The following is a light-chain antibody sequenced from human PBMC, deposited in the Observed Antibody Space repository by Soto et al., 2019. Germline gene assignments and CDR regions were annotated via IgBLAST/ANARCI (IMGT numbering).Light chain of an antibody. CDR3: QQSYSTPPT. V-gene: IGKV4-1*01. J-gene: IGKJ1*01. CDR1: QDVLFTSNNKNY. Sequence: DIVMTQSPDSLAVSLGERATINCKSSQDVLFTSNNKNYLAWFQQKPVQPPKLLIYWASTRESGVPDRFSGSGSGTDFTLTISNLQAEDVAVYYCQQSYSTPPTFGQGTKVEIK. CDR2: WAS.